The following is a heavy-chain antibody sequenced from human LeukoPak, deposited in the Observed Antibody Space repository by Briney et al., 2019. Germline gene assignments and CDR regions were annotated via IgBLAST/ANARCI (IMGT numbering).Heavy chain of an antibody. Sequence: GESLKISCKGSGYSFTSYCIGWVRQMPGKGLEWMGIIYPGDSDTRYSPSFQGQVTISADKSISTAYLQWSSLKASDTAMYYCARHHTGYCSGGSCYFDYWGQGTLVTVSS. CDR3: ARHHTGYCSGGSCYFDY. D-gene: IGHD2-15*01. V-gene: IGHV5-51*01. CDR1: GYSFTSYC. CDR2: IYPGDSDT. J-gene: IGHJ4*02.